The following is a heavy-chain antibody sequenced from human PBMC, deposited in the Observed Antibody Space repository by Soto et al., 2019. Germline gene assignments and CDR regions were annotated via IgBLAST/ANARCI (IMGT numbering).Heavy chain of an antibody. D-gene: IGHD6-13*01. CDR1: GFTFTSHW. J-gene: IGHJ5*02. Sequence: GGSLRLSCAASGFTFTSHWMHWVRQAPGKGPVWVSRINGDGSSIDYADSVKGRFTISRDNAKNTLYLQMNSLRAEDTAVYHCAREIIAVIGTIRWFDPWGQGTPVTVSS. CDR3: AREIIAVIGTIRWFDP. CDR2: INGDGSSI. V-gene: IGHV3-74*01.